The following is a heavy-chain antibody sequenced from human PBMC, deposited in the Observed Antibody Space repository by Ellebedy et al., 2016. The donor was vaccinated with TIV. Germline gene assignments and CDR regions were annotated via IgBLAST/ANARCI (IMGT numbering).Heavy chain of an antibody. CDR3: ARDWQTSGSGSYHIDS. J-gene: IGHJ4*02. V-gene: IGHV3-21*01. CDR1: GFIFSHYS. CDR2: ISRSSSST. D-gene: IGHD3-10*01. Sequence: GESLKISCAASGFIFSHYSMNWVRQAPGKGLEWVSYISRSSSSTYYGDSAKGRFTISRDDAKNSLYLQMNNLRAEDTAVYYCARDWQTSGSGSYHIDSWGQGTLVTVSS.